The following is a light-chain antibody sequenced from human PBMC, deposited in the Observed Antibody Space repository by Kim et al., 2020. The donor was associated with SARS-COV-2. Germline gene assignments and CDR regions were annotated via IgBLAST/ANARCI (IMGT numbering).Light chain of an antibody. V-gene: IGKV1-39*01. J-gene: IGKJ3*01. CDR3: QQSYSTPPFT. Sequence: DIQMTQSPSSLSASVGDRVTITCRASQSISSYLNWYQQKPGKAPKLLIYAASSLQSGVPSRFSGSGFGTDFTLTISSLQPGDFATYYCQQSYSTPPFTFGPGTKVDIK. CDR2: AAS. CDR1: QSISSY.